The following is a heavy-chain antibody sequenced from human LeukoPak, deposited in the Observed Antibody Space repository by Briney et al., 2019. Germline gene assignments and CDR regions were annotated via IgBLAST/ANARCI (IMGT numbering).Heavy chain of an antibody. V-gene: IGHV4-59*01. Sequence: ASETLSLTCTVSDDSISDYYRGWIRQPPGKGLEWIGYFYNSERSTYNPSLKSRVTISADTSKNHFSLKLNSVTTADTAVYYCTRGAGWLIDYWGQGILVTVSS. CDR1: DDSISDYY. J-gene: IGHJ4*02. CDR2: FYNSERS. CDR3: TRGAGWLIDY. D-gene: IGHD3-16*01.